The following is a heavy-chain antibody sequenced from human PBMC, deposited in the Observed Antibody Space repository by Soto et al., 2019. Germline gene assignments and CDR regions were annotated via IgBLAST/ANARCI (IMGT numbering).Heavy chain of an antibody. Sequence: QVQLVQSGAEVKKPGSSVKVSCKASGGSLSNYGISWVRQAPGQGLEWMGAIIPVFGTPNYAQKFQDSVTIPADESTTTVYMEVRILTSEDTAVYYCARGDATKIVVTTYYAMDVWGQGTTVTVSS. CDR3: ARGDATKIVVTTYYAMDV. J-gene: IGHJ6*02. CDR2: IIPVFGTP. V-gene: IGHV1-69*12. CDR1: GGSLSNYG. D-gene: IGHD3-22*01.